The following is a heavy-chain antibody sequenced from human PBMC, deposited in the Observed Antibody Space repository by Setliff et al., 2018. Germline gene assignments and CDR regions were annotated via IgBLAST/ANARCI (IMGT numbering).Heavy chain of an antibody. V-gene: IGHV3-23*01. D-gene: IGHD2-15*01. CDR2: INGGGTAT. Sequence: LRLSCAASGFTFSSSSMTWVRQAPGKGLEWVSAINGGGTATYYADSVKGRFTISRDNSKNTLYLQMNSLRAEDTAVYYCAKYTRVVTTTCFDYWGQGTLVTAPQ. CDR1: GFTFSSSS. J-gene: IGHJ4*02. CDR3: AKYTRVVTTTCFDY.